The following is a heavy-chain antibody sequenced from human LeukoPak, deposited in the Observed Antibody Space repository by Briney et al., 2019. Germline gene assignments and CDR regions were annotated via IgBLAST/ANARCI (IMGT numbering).Heavy chain of an antibody. CDR1: GFTFSGHA. CDR3: ARDLMWGFDY. J-gene: IGHJ4*02. Sequence: GGSLRLSCAASGFTFSGHAMHWVRQTPGVGLEWVAIIGNDGRDQHYSESVKGRFTISRDNSKNTLFLQLNSLRPEDTALYLCARDLMWGFDYWGQGTLVSVSS. V-gene: IGHV3-30*02. CDR2: IGNDGRDQ. D-gene: IGHD7-27*01.